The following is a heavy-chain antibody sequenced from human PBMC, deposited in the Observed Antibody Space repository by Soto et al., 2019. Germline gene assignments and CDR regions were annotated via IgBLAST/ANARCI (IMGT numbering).Heavy chain of an antibody. CDR1: GFTFSSYG. J-gene: IGHJ4*02. V-gene: IGHV3-33*01. CDR2: IWYDGSNK. D-gene: IGHD2-2*01. CDR3: AREPPYPSYCSSARCYGDYLDY. Sequence: QVQLVESGGGVVQPGRSLRLSCVASGFTFSSYGMHWVRQAPGKGLEWVAVIWYDGSNKYYADSVKGRFTISRDNSKNALYLQMSGLRAEETAVYYCAREPPYPSYCSSARCYGDYLDYWGQGTLVTVSS.